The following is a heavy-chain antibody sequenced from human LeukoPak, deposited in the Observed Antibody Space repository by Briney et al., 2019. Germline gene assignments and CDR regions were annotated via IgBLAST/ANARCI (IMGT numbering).Heavy chain of an antibody. CDR2: IYYSGST. CDR1: GGSISSYY. J-gene: IGHJ4*02. CDR3: AREGYSSGWYFDY. V-gene: IGHV4-59*12. D-gene: IGHD6-19*01. Sequence: PWETLSLTCTVSGGSISSYYWSWIRQPPGEGLEWIGYIYYSGSTNYNPSLKSRVTISVDTSKNQFSLKLSSVTAADTAVYYCAREGYSSGWYFDYWGQGTLVTVSS.